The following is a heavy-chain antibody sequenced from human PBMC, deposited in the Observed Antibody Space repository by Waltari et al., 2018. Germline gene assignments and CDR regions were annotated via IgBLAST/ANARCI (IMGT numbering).Heavy chain of an antibody. V-gene: IGHV1-3*01. CDR1: GCSFTNFA. J-gene: IGHJ5*02. CDR2: INAANDNT. Sequence: QVQLVQSGAEGKKPGASVKVSCTPSGCSFTNFAVLWVRQAPGQRLEWMGWINAANDNTRYSQKFQDRVTITRDTSASTAYMELSSLRSEDTAVYYCARDGYCSGGSCYSGWSDPWGQGTLVIVSS. CDR3: ARDGYCSGGSCYSGWSDP. D-gene: IGHD2-15*01.